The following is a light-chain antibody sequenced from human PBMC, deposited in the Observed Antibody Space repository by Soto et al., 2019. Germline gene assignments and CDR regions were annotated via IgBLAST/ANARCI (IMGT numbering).Light chain of an antibody. CDR2: GAS. CDR1: QGISRT. V-gene: IGKV3-15*01. J-gene: IGKJ4*01. CDR3: QQYERYPPS. Sequence: EIVMTQSPATLSVSPGETATLSCRASQGISRTLAWYQHKPGQAPRLLFYGASTRATGVPARFSGSGSGTEFTLTISSLQPEDVATYYCQQYERYPPSFGGGTKLEI.